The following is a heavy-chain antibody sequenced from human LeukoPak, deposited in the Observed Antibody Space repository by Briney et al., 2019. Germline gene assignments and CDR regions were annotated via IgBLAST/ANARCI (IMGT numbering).Heavy chain of an antibody. Sequence: GGSLRLSCAASGFTFSTYAMSWVRQAPGKGLEWVSVIYSGGSTYYADSVKGRFTISRDNSKNTLYLQMNSLRAEDTAVYYCAREDYSSSSGNWFDPWGQGTLVTVSS. CDR2: IYSGGST. J-gene: IGHJ5*02. CDR3: AREDYSSSSGNWFDP. CDR1: GFTFSTYA. V-gene: IGHV3-66*01. D-gene: IGHD6-6*01.